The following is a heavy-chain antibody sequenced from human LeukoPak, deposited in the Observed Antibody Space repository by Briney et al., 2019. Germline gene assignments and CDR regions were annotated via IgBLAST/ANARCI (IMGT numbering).Heavy chain of an antibody. Sequence: PSETLSLTCTVSGGSISYYYWNWIRQPPGQGLEWIGYIYYNGSTNYNPSLKSRVTISVDTSKNQFSLRMSAVTAADTAVYYCARGLNWFDPWGRGTLLTVSS. J-gene: IGHJ5*02. CDR2: IYYNGST. V-gene: IGHV4-59*01. CDR3: ARGLNWFDP. CDR1: GGSISYYY.